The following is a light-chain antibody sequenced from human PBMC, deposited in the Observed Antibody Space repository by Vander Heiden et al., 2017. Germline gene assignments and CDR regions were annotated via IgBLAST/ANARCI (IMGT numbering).Light chain of an antibody. J-gene: IGLJ2*01. CDR1: NIETKN. Sequence: SYVLTQPPSVSVAPGQTARITCGGNNIETKNVHWYQQKPGRAPVLVVYDDSDRPSGIPERFSGSNSGNTATLTISRVEAGDEADYYCQVWDSRSDHVVFGGGTKLTVL. CDR3: QVWDSRSDHVV. CDR2: DDS. V-gene: IGLV3-21*02.